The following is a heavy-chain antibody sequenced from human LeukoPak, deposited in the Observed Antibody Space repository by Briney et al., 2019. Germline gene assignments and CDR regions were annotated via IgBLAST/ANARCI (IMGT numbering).Heavy chain of an antibody. CDR2: ISSSSSYI. CDR3: ARGGYHAYYLDY. CDR1: GFTFSSYS. D-gene: IGHD5-18*01. V-gene: IGHV3-21*01. J-gene: IGHJ4*02. Sequence: GGSLRLSWAASGFTFSSYSMNWVRQAPGKGLEWVSSISSSSSYIYYADSVQGRFTISRDNAKNSLYLQMNSLRAEDTAVYYCARGGYHAYYLDYWGQGSLVTVSS.